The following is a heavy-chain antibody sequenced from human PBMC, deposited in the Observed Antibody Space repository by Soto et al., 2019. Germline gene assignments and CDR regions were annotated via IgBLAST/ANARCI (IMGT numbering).Heavy chain of an antibody. J-gene: IGHJ4*02. Sequence: SETLSLTCTVSGGSISSYYWSWIRQPPGKGLEWIGYIYYSGSTNYNPSLKSRVTISVDTSKNQFSLKLSSVTAADTAVYYCARQGGNDYGDLIDYWGQGTLVTVSS. CDR1: GGSISSYY. D-gene: IGHD4-17*01. CDR2: IYYSGST. CDR3: ARQGGNDYGDLIDY. V-gene: IGHV4-59*08.